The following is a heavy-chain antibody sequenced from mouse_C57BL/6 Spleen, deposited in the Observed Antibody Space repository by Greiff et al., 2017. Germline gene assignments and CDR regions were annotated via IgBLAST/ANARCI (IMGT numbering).Heavy chain of an antibody. CDR1: GYTFTDYY. V-gene: IGHV1-84*01. J-gene: IGHJ1*03. Sequence: VQLQQSVPELVKPGASVKISCKASGYTFTDYYINWVKQRPGKGLEWIGWIYPGSGNTKYNEKFKGKATLTVDTSSSTAYMQLSSLTSEDSAVXCCARSGYYGRRYFDVWGTGTTVTVSS. CDR3: ARSGYYGRRYFDV. CDR2: IYPGSGNT. D-gene: IGHD1-1*01.